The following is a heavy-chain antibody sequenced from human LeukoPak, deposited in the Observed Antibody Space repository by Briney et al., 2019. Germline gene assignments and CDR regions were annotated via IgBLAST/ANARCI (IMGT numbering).Heavy chain of an antibody. D-gene: IGHD3-10*01. J-gene: IGHJ5*02. Sequence: PSETLSLTCTVSGGSIRSYYWSWIRQPPGKGLELIGYIYYTGSTNYSPSLKSRVTISVDTSKNQFSLKLSSVTAADTAVYYCARRGDWINPWGQGTLVTVSS. CDR1: GGSIRSYY. V-gene: IGHV4-59*01. CDR3: ARRGDWINP. CDR2: IYYTGST.